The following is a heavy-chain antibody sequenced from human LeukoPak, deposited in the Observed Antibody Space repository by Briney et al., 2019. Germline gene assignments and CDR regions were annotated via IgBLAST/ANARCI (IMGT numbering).Heavy chain of an antibody. CDR3: ARAHNWKYGTFDY. CDR2: ISTSSSYI. J-gene: IGHJ4*02. CDR1: GFTFSRYS. D-gene: IGHD1-20*01. V-gene: IGHV3-21*01. Sequence: GGSLRLSCAASGFTFSRYSMNWVRQAPGKGLEWVSFISTSSSYIYYADSMKGRFTISRHNAKNSLYLQMNSLRVEDTAVYYCARAHNWKYGTFDYWGQGTLVTVSS.